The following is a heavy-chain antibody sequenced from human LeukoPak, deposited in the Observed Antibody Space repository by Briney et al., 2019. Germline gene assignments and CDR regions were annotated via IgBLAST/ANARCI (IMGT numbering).Heavy chain of an antibody. CDR2: IRSKAYGGTT. V-gene: IGHV3-49*04. CDR3: TSGSGSYHPNFDY. D-gene: IGHD3-10*01. J-gene: IGHJ4*02. Sequence: GGSLRLSCTASGFTFGDYAMSWVRQAPGKGLEWVGFIRSKAYGGTTEYAASVKGRFTISRDDSKSIAYLQMDSLKTEDTAVYYCTSGSGSYHPNFDYWGQGTMVTVSS. CDR1: GFTFGDYA.